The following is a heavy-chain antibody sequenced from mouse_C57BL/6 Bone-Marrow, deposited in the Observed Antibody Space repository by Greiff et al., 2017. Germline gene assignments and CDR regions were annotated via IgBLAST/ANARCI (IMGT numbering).Heavy chain of an antibody. V-gene: IGHV14-4*01. Sequence: VQLQQSGAELVRPGASVKLSCTASGFNFKDDYMHWVKQRPEQGLEWIGGIDPANGDTEYASKFQGKATITADTSSNTAYLQLSSLTSEDTAVYYCTTVVHYWGQGTTVTVSS. CDR3: TTVVHY. CDR1: GFNFKDDY. J-gene: IGHJ2*01. D-gene: IGHD1-1*01. CDR2: IDPANGDT.